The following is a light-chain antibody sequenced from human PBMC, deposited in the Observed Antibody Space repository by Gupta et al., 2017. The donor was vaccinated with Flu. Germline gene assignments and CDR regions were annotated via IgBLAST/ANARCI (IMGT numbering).Light chain of an antibody. V-gene: IGLV5-45*02. CDR1: SGINVGTYR. CDR2: YKSDSDK. Sequence: QAVLTQPSSPSASPGASASLPCTLRSGINVGTYRIYWYQQKPGSPPQYLLRYKSDSDKQQGSGVPSRFSGSKDASANAGILLVSVHQAEDEADYYCMNWHSSAWVFGGGTKLTVL. J-gene: IGLJ3*02. CDR3: MNWHSSAWV.